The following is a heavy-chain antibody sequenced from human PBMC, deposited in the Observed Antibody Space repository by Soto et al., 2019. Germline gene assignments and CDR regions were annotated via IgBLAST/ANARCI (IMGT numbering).Heavy chain of an antibody. CDR2: IIPIFGTA. Sequence: ASVKVSCKASGFTFTSSAVQWVRQAPGQGLEWMGGIIPIFGTANYAQKFQGRVTITADESTSTAYMELSSLRSEDTAVYYCARDPQSQKYYYDSSGYYFDYWGQGTLVTVSS. CDR3: ARDPQSQKYYYDSSGYYFDY. CDR1: GFTFTSSA. J-gene: IGHJ4*02. V-gene: IGHV1-69*13. D-gene: IGHD3-22*01.